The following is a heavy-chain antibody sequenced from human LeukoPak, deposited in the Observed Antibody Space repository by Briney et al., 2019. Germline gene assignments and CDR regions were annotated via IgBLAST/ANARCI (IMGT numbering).Heavy chain of an antibody. CDR3: ARDRVGDSSGWYSWFDP. V-gene: IGHV4-39*07. Sequence: SETLSLTCTVSGGSISSSSYYWGWIRQPPGKGLEWIGSIYYSGSTYYNPSLKSRVTISVDTSKNQFSLKLSSVTAADTAVYYCARDRVGDSSGWYSWFDPWGQGTLVTVSS. CDR1: GGSISSSSYY. CDR2: IYYSGST. J-gene: IGHJ5*02. D-gene: IGHD6-19*01.